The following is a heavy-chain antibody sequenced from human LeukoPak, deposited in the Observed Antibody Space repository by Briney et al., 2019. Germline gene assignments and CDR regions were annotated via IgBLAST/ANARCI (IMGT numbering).Heavy chain of an antibody. CDR2: TWSDGTNK. J-gene: IGHJ4*02. CDR1: GFTFSNYA. V-gene: IGHV3-33*03. D-gene: IGHD6-25*01. CDR3: AKDFIPAELYCFDY. Sequence: GGSLRLSCAASGFTFSNYAIHWVRQAPGKGLEWVAVTWSDGTNKYYADSVKGRFTISRDNSKKTVYLQMNSLRAEDTAVYYCAKDFIPAELYCFDYWGQGTLVTVSS.